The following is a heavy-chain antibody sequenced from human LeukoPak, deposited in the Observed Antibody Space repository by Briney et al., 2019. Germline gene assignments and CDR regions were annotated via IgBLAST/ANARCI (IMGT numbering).Heavy chain of an antibody. Sequence: ASVKVSCKASGYTFAGYFIHWVRQAPGQGLEWMGRINPNSGDTEYAPKFQGWVTMNRDTSISTAYVEVRRLISDDTAVYYCARDLASTSNWEFDYWGQGTLVIVSS. D-gene: IGHD1-26*01. J-gene: IGHJ4*02. CDR2: INPNSGDT. V-gene: IGHV1-2*04. CDR1: GYTFAGYF. CDR3: ARDLASTSNWEFDY.